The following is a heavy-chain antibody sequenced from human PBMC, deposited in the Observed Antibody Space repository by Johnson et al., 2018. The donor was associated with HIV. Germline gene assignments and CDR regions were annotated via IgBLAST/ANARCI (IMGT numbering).Heavy chain of an antibody. Sequence: QVQLVESGGGVVQPGRSLRLSCAASGFTFSSYAMHWVRQAPGKGLEWVAFISYDGSNKYYADSVKGRFTISRDNSKNTLYLQMNSLRAEDTAVYYCAEGNHGIWGQGTMVTVSS. CDR2: ISYDGSNK. CDR1: GFTFSSYA. J-gene: IGHJ3*02. D-gene: IGHD2/OR15-2a*01. V-gene: IGHV3-30*04. CDR3: AEGNHGI.